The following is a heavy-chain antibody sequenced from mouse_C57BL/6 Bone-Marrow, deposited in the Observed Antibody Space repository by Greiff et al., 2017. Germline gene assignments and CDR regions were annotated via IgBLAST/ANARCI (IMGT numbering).Heavy chain of an antibody. J-gene: IGHJ2*01. CDR3: ARGWPRAY. V-gene: IGHV5-17*01. CDR1: GFTFSDYG. Sequence: EVKLVESGGGLVKPGGSLKLSCAASGFTFSDYGMHWVRQAPEQGLEWVAYISSGSSTIYYADTVKGRFTISRDNAKNTLFLQMTSLRSEDTAMYYCARGWPRAYWGQGTTLTVSS. CDR2: ISSGSSTI. D-gene: IGHD2-3*01.